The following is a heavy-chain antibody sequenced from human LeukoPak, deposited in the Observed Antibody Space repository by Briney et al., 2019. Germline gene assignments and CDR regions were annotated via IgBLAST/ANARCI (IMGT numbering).Heavy chain of an antibody. CDR3: ARHGLAAADGYYYGMDV. Sequence: GESLKISCKGSGYSFTSHWIGWVRQMPGKGLEWMGIIYPGDSDTRYSPSFQGQVTISADKSISTAYLQWSSLKASDTAMYYCARHGLAAADGYYYGMDVWGQGTTVTVSS. V-gene: IGHV5-51*01. CDR1: GYSFTSHW. D-gene: IGHD6-13*01. CDR2: IYPGDSDT. J-gene: IGHJ6*02.